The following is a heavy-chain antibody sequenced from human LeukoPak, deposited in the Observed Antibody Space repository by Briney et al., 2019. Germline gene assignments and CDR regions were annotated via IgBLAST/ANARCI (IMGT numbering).Heavy chain of an antibody. CDR2: INHSGST. CDR3: ARVPPYCGGDCYSFLD. V-gene: IGHV4-34*01. D-gene: IGHD2-21*02. J-gene: IGHJ4*02. CDR1: GGSFSGYY. Sequence: TSETLSLTCAVYGGSFSGYYWSWIRQPPGKGLEWIGEINHSGSTNYNPSLKSRVTISVDTSKNQFSLKLSSVTAADTAVYYCARVPPYCGGDCYSFLDWGQGTLVTVSS.